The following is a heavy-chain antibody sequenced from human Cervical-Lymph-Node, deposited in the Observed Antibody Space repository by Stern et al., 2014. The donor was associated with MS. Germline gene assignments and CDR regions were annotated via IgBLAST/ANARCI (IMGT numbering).Heavy chain of an antibody. J-gene: IGHJ4*02. CDR2: IYGGCST. D-gene: IGHD1-26*01. Sequence: DVHLVESGGGLIQPGGSLRLSCAASGFTVSSNYMSWVRQAPGKGLEWVSVIYGGCSTYYADAVKGRFTISRDNSKNTLYLQMNSLRAEDTAVYYCARVRPAQWELPYYFDYWGQGTLVTVSS. CDR3: ARVRPAQWELPYYFDY. V-gene: IGHV3-53*01. CDR1: GFTVSSNY.